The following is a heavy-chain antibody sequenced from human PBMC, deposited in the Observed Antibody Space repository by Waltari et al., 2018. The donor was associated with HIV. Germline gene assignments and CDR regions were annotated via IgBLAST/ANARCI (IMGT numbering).Heavy chain of an antibody. CDR2: IKQDGSEK. Sequence: APGKGLEWVANIKQDGSEKYYVDSVKGRFTISRDNAKNSLYLQMNSLRADDTAVYYCARARHNSGSYYPHFDYWGQGILVTVSS. D-gene: IGHD1-26*01. J-gene: IGHJ4*02. CDR3: ARARHNSGSYYPHFDY. V-gene: IGHV3-7*01.